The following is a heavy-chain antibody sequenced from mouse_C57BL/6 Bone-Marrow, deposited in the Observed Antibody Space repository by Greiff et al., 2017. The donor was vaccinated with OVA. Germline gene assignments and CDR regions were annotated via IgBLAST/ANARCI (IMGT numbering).Heavy chain of an antibody. D-gene: IGHD2-3*01. CDR1: GYTFTDYY. Sequence: VKLQQSGPELVKPGASVKISCKASGYTFTDYYINWVKQRPGQGLEWIGWIFPGSGSTYYNEKFKGKATLTVDKSSSTAYMLLSSLTSEDSAVYFCARSGRWLLRGDAMDYWGQGTSVTVSS. CDR3: ARSGRWLLRGDAMDY. V-gene: IGHV1-75*01. J-gene: IGHJ4*01. CDR2: IFPGSGST.